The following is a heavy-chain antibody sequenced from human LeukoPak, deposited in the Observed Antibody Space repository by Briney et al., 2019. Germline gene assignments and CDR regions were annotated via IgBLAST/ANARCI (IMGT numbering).Heavy chain of an antibody. V-gene: IGHV3-53*01. CDR3: ARLGPHSYGSWFYFDY. Sequence: GGSLRLSCAASGFTVGNNFMSWVRQAPGKGLEWVSVIFGGGSTYYVESVKGRFTISRDNSKNTLYLHMNSLRVEDTAIYFCARLGPHSYGSWFYFDYWGQGTLVTVSS. CDR1: GFTVGNNF. CDR2: IFGGGST. D-gene: IGHD6-13*01. J-gene: IGHJ4*02.